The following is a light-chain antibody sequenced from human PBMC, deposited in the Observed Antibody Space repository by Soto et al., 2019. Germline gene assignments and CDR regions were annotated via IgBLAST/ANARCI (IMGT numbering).Light chain of an antibody. CDR2: DAS. CDR1: QSISNW. Sequence: DIQMTQSPSTLFASVGHSVTITCRASQSISNWLAWYQQKPGKAPNPLIYDASSLESGVPSRFSGSGSGTEFTLTISSLQPDDFATYYCQQYYSDWTFGQGTKVDIK. V-gene: IGKV1-5*01. CDR3: QQYYSDWT. J-gene: IGKJ1*01.